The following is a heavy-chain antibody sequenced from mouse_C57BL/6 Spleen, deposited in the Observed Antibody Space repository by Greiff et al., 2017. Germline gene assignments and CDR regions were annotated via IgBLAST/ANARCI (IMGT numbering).Heavy chain of an antibody. CDR3: ARSRDYDRDCDY. Sequence: VQLQQSGAELARPGASVKLSCKASGYTFTSYGISWVKQRTGQGLEWIGEIYPRSGNTYYNEKFKGKATLTAVKSSSTAYMELRSLTSEDSAVYFCARSRDYDRDCDYWGQGTTLTVSS. CDR1: GYTFTSYG. CDR2: IYPRSGNT. V-gene: IGHV1-81*01. D-gene: IGHD2-4*01. J-gene: IGHJ2*01.